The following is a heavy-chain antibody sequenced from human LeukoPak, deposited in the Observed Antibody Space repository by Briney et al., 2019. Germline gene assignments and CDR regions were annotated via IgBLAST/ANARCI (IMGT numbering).Heavy chain of an antibody. CDR1: SGSISSYY. CDR2: IYTSGST. CDR3: ARDIGPLWTPGSYSGNNWFDP. V-gene: IGHV4-4*07. Sequence: SETLSLTCTVSSGSISSYYWSWIRQPAGKGLEWIGRIYTSGSTNYNPSLKSRVTMSVDTSKNQFSLKLSSVTAADTAVYYCARDIGPLWTPGSYSGNNWFDPWGQGTLVTVSS. D-gene: IGHD1-26*01. J-gene: IGHJ5*02.